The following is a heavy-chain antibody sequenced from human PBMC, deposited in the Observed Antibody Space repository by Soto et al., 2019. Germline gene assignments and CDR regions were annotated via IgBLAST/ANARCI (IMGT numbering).Heavy chain of an antibody. Sequence: QVQLQESGPGLVKPSETLSLTCTVSGGSISSYYWSWIRQPPGKGLELIGYIYYSGSTNYNPSLKRRVTISVDTSKNQFSLKLSSVTAADTAVYYRASSSTYSTPYYYGMDVWGQGTTVTVSS. CDR2: IYYSGST. D-gene: IGHD6-13*01. CDR1: GGSISSYY. V-gene: IGHV4-59*01. CDR3: ASSSTYSTPYYYGMDV. J-gene: IGHJ6*02.